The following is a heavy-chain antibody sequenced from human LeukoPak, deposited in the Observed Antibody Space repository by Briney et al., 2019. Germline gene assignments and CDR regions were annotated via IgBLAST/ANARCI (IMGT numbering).Heavy chain of an antibody. D-gene: IGHD5-12*01. V-gene: IGHV3-30*01. CDR2: ISYDGSNK. CDR3: AREYSGYDGYFDY. Sequence: GRSLRLSCAASGFTFGSYAMHWVRQAPGKGLEWVAVISYDGSNKYYADSVKGRFTISRDNSKNTLYLQMNSLRAEDTAVYYCAREYSGYDGYFDYWGQGTLVTVSS. CDR1: GFTFGSYA. J-gene: IGHJ4*02.